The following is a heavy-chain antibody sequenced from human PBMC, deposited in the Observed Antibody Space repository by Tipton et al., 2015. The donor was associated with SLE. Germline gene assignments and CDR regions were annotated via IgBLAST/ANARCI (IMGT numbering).Heavy chain of an antibody. J-gene: IGHJ6*02. CDR3: AKSIVSSHYYYGMDV. CDR1: GFTFNNYW. CDR2: IDSDGSST. V-gene: IGHV3-74*01. D-gene: IGHD5/OR15-5a*01. Sequence: SLRLSCAASGFTFNNYWMHWVRQAPGKGLVWVSRIDSDGSSTTYAESVKGRFTISRDNSKKKLYLQMNSLGAEDTAVYYCAKSIVSSHYYYGMDVWGQGTTVTVSS.